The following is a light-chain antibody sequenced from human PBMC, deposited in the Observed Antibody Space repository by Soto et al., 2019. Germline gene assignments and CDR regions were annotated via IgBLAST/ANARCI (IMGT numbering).Light chain of an antibody. Sequence: QSVLTQPRSGSGSPGQSVTISCTVTISDVGGYKYVSWYQQKPGKAPKLIIYGVSRWPSGVPNRFSGSKSGNRASLPISGLQAEDEGDYYWCSYAGGPEVFGTGTKVTVL. V-gene: IGLV2-11*01. CDR2: GVS. J-gene: IGLJ1*01. CDR1: ISDVGGYKY. CDR3: CSYAGGPEV.